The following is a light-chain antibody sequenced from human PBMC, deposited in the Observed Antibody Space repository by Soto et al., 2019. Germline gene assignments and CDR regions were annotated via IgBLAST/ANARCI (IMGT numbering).Light chain of an antibody. CDR2: WAS. V-gene: IGKV4-1*01. Sequence: DIVMTQSPDSLAVSLGERATINCKSSQSVLYSSNNKNYVAWYQQKPGQPPKMLIYWASTRESGVPDRFSGSGSGTDFTLTISSLQAEDVAVYYCQQYYSSPITFGHGTRLEIK. J-gene: IGKJ5*01. CDR1: QSVLYSSNNKNY. CDR3: QQYYSSPIT.